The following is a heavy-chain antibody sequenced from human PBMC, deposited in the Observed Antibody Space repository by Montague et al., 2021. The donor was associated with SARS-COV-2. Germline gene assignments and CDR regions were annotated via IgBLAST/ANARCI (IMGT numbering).Heavy chain of an antibody. Sequence: SETLSLTCTVSGGSISNYYWSWIRQPSGKGLEWIGYIYYSGSTNYNPSLKSRVTISADTSKNQFSLKLSSVTAADTAVYYCARGSGWMGNAFDIWGQGTMVTVSS. CDR3: ARGSGWMGNAFDI. D-gene: IGHD6-19*01. V-gene: IGHV4-59*01. CDR2: IYYSGST. J-gene: IGHJ3*02. CDR1: GGSISNYY.